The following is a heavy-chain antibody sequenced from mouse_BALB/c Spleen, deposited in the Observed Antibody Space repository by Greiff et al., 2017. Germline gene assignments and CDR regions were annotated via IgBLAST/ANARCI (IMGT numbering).Heavy chain of an antibody. V-gene: IGHV2-9*02. D-gene: IGHD1-1*01. J-gene: IGHJ4*01. CDR3: VRQYGSSYDYAMDY. CDR2: IWAGGST. CDR1: GFSLTSYG. Sequence: VKLVESGPGLVAPSQSLSITCTVSGFSLTSYGVHWVRQPPGKGLEWLGVIWAGGSTNYNSALMSRLSISKDNSKSQVFLKMNSLQTDDTAMYYCVRQYGSSYDYAMDYWGQGTSVTVSS.